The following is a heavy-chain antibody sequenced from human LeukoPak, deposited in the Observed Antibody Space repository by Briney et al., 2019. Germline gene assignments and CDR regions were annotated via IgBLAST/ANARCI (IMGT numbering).Heavy chain of an antibody. Sequence: PGGSLRLSCAASGFTFSNAWMSWVRQAPGKGLEWVGRIKSKTDGGTTDYAAPVKGRFTISRDDSKNTLYLQMNSLKTEDTAVYYCTTVYLEWGNRQLVFSEDYWGQGTLVTVSS. V-gene: IGHV3-15*01. D-gene: IGHD6-13*01. CDR1: GFTFSNAW. CDR3: TTVYLEWGNRQLVFSEDY. J-gene: IGHJ4*02. CDR2: IKSKTDGGTT.